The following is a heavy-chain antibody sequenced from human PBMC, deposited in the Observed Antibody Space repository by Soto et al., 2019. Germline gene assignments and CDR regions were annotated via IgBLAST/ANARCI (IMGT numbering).Heavy chain of an antibody. D-gene: IGHD1-20*01. Sequence: GGSLRLSCAASGFTFSSYAMSWGRQAPGKGLEWVSAISGSGGSTYYADSVKGRFTISRDNSKNTLYLQMNSLGDEDTAVYYCVRDYNSGLDYWGQGTRVTVSS. CDR3: VRDYNSGLDY. V-gene: IGHV3-23*01. CDR1: GFTFSSYA. CDR2: ISGSGGST. J-gene: IGHJ4*02.